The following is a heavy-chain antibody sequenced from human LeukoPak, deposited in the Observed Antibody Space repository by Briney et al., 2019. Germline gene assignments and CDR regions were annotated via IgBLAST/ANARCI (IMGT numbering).Heavy chain of an antibody. CDR2: TKSKTDGGTT. CDR1: GFTFDNAW. CDR3: TARALGTWFLPADFDY. J-gene: IGHJ4*02. D-gene: IGHD3-22*01. Sequence: GGSLRLSCAASGFTFDNAWMSWVRQAPGKGLEWVGRTKSKTDGGTTDYAAPVKGRFTISRDASKDTLYLQMDSLKTEDTAVYYCTARALGTWFLPADFDYWGQGTLVTVSS. V-gene: IGHV3-15*01.